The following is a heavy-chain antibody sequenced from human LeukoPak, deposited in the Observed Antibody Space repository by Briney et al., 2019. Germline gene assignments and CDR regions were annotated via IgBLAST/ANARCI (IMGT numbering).Heavy chain of an antibody. V-gene: IGHV3-11*03. D-gene: IGHD5-18*01. CDR3: SKGAYNYGPNWFDP. CDR1: GFTFSDYY. J-gene: IGHJ5*02. Sequence: GGSLRLSCAASGFTFSDYYMSWIRQAPGKGLEWVSYISSSSSYTNYADSVKGRFTISRDNAKNSLYLQMNSLRAEDTAVYYCSKGAYNYGPNWFDPWGQGTLVTVSS. CDR2: ISSSSSYT.